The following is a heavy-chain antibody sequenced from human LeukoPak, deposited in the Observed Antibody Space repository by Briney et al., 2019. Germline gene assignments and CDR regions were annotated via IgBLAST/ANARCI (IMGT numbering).Heavy chain of an antibody. V-gene: IGHV1-18*01. Sequence: ASVKVSCKASGYTFTSYGISWVRQAPGQGLEWMGWISAYNGNTNYAQKLQGRVTMTTDTSTSTAYMELRSLRSDDTAVYYCARDGLARDYYDSSGSTDYWGQGTLVTVSS. CDR3: ARDGLARDYYDSSGSTDY. CDR1: GYTFTSYG. CDR2: ISAYNGNT. D-gene: IGHD3-22*01. J-gene: IGHJ4*02.